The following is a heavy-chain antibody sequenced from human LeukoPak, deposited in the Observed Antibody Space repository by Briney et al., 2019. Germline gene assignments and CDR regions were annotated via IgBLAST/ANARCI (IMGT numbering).Heavy chain of an antibody. J-gene: IGHJ4*02. CDR1: GGSFSGYY. Sequence: SETLSLTCAVYGGSFSGYYWSWIRQPPGKGLEWIGYIYYSGSTNYNPSLKSRVTISVDTSKNQFSLKLSSVTAADTAVYYCARTRGYSSSSRSLYFDYWGQGTLVTVSS. CDR3: ARTRGYSSSSRSLYFDY. D-gene: IGHD6-13*01. V-gene: IGHV4-59*01. CDR2: IYYSGST.